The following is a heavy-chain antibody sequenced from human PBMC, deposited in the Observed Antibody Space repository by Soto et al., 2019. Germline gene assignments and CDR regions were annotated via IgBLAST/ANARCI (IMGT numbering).Heavy chain of an antibody. CDR2: IKQGGSET. Sequence: EVQLVESGGGLVQPGGSLRVSCVASGFTFSAYCMTWVRQAPGKGLEWLANIKQGGSETHDLDGRLALFRDNAKNSLYLQVSSLRGEGGAVYYCAGLRGDVFDNWGQGTLV. D-gene: IGHD3-10*01. CDR1: GFTFSAYC. CDR3: AGLRGDVFDN. J-gene: IGHJ5*02. V-gene: IGHV3-7*01.